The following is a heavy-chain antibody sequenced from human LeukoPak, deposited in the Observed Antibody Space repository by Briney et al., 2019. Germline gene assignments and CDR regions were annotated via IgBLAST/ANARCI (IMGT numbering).Heavy chain of an antibody. CDR2: INHSGFT. J-gene: IGHJ3*02. CDR3: ARGPSLGAFDI. CDR1: GRSFSGYY. V-gene: IGHV4-34*01. Sequence: SETLSLTCGVYGRSFSGYYWSLIRQPPGKGLEWIGEINHSGFTNYNPSLESRVTISLDTSKNQFSLKLTSVTAADTAVYFCARGPSLGAFDIWGQGTMVTVSS.